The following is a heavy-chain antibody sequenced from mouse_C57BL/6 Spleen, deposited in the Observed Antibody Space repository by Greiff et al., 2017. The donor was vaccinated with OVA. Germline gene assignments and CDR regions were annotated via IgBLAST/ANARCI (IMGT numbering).Heavy chain of an antibody. CDR1: GYTFTSYW. CDR2: IYPGSGST. D-gene: IGHD3-3*01. CDR3: ARKRAGDLYFDY. Sequence: QVQLQQPGAELVKPGASVKMSCKASGYTFTSYWITWVKQRPGQGLEWIGDIYPGSGSTNYNEKFKSKATLTVDTSSSTAYMQLSSLTSEDSAVYYCARKRAGDLYFDYWGQGTTLTVSS. J-gene: IGHJ2*01. V-gene: IGHV1-55*01.